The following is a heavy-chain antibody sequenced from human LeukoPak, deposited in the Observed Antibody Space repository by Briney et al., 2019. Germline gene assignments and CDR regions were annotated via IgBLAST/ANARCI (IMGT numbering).Heavy chain of an antibody. D-gene: IGHD2-15*01. J-gene: IGHJ6*02. V-gene: IGHV3-30*18. CDR1: GFTFSSYG. CDR2: ISYDGSNK. CDR3: AKNPTRYCSGGSCSYYYYYGMDV. Sequence: PGGSLRLSCAASGFTFSSYGMHWVRQAPGKGLEWVAVISYDGSNKYYADSVKGRFTISRDNSKNTLYLQMNSLRAGDTAVYYCAKNPTRYCSGGSCSYYYYYGMDVWGQGTTVTVSS.